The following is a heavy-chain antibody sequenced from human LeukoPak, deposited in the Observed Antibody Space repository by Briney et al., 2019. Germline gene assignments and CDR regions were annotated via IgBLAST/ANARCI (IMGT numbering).Heavy chain of an antibody. CDR2: IYSSGST. CDR1: GGSISSYY. J-gene: IGHJ4*02. V-gene: IGHV4-4*07. CDR3: AGNLANSGTWGDFDY. D-gene: IGHD2-15*01. Sequence: SETLSLTCTVSGGSISSYYWSWIRQPAGKGLEWIGRIYSSGSTDYIPSLKSRVTMSVDPSKNQFSLKLTSVTAADTAVYHCAGNLANSGTWGDFDYWGQGTLVTVSS.